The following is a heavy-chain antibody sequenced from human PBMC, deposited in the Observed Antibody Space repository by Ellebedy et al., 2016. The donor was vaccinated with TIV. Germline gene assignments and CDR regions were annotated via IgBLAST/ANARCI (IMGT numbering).Heavy chain of an antibody. D-gene: IGHD6-19*01. J-gene: IGHJ4*02. CDR2: ISSEGSTT. Sequence: GGSLRLSXAASGFTFSSYWMHWVRQAPGKGLVWVSRISSEGSTTTYADSARGQFTISRDNAKNTLYLQMNSLRAEDTAVYYCARGDGSSGWYSDYWGQGTLVTVSS. V-gene: IGHV3-74*03. CDR3: ARGDGSSGWYSDY. CDR1: GFTFSSYW.